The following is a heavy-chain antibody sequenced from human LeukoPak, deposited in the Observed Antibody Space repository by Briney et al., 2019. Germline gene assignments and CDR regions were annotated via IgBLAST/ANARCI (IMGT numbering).Heavy chain of an antibody. J-gene: IGHJ4*02. CDR2: IHSDGDNE. Sequence: GGSRRLSCAASGFTFTCCGMHWVRQAPGKGLEWVTFIHSDGDNEYYADSVKGRFTISRDNSKNTVYLQMNSLRAEDTAVYYCAKDATVTFDYWGQGTLVTVSS. V-gene: IGHV3-30*02. CDR3: AKDATVTFDY. CDR1: GFTFTCCG. D-gene: IGHD4-17*01.